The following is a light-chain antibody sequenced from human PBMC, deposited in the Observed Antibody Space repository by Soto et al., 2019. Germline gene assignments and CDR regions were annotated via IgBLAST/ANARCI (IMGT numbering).Light chain of an antibody. J-gene: IGLJ1*01. CDR2: DVS. CDR3: SSYTTSSTYV. V-gene: IGLV2-18*02. CDR1: SSDVGSSNG. Sequence: QSALTQPPSVSGSPEQSVAISCTGTSSDVGSSNGVSWYQQPPGTAPKLMIYDVSNRPSGVPDRFSGSKSGNTASLTISGLQAEDEADYYCSSYTTSSTYVFGTGTKLTVL.